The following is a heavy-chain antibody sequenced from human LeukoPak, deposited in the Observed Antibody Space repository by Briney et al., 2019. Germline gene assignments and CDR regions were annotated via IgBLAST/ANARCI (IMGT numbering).Heavy chain of an antibody. CDR2: ISGSGGST. Sequence: GGSLRLSCAASGFTFSSYAMSWVRQAPGKGLEWVSAISGSGGSTYYADSVKGRFTISRDNSKNTLYLQMNSLRAEDTAVYYCAKEVGAYYDFWSGYSDYWGQGTLVTVSS. D-gene: IGHD3-3*01. CDR3: AKEVGAYYDFWSGYSDY. V-gene: IGHV3-23*01. J-gene: IGHJ4*02. CDR1: GFTFSSYA.